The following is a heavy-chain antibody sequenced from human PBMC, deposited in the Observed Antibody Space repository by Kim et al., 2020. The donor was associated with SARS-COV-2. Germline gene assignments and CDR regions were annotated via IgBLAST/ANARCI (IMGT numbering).Heavy chain of an antibody. CDR3: ARRGFGELFGAFDI. Sequence: SPSFQGQVTIAADKSISTAYLQWSSLKASDTAMYYCARRGFGELFGAFDIWGQGTMVTVSS. J-gene: IGHJ3*02. V-gene: IGHV5-51*01. D-gene: IGHD3-10*01.